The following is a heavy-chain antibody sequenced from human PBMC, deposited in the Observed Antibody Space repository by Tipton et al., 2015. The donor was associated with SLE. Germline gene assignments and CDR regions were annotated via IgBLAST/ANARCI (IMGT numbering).Heavy chain of an antibody. CDR3: AREPRSGYHDY. V-gene: IGHV4-34*01. CDR1: GGSFSGYY. CDR2: INHSGST. Sequence: LRLSCAVYGGSFSGYYWSWIRQPPGKGLEWIGEINHSGSTNYNPSLKSRVTMSVDTSKNQFSLKLSSVTAADTAVYYCAREPRSGYHDYWGQGTLVIVSS. D-gene: IGHD3-3*01. J-gene: IGHJ4*02.